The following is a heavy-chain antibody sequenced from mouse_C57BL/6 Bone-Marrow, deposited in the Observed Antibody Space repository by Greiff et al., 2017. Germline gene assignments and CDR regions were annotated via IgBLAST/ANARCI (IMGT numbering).Heavy chain of an antibody. CDR2: IYPGNSDT. J-gene: IGHJ3*01. V-gene: IGHV1-5*01. D-gene: IGHD3-2*02. CDR1: GYTFTSYW. CDR3: TSDSSGQAWLAY. Sequence: VQLQQSGTVLARPGASVKMSCKTSGYTFTSYWMHWVKQRPGQGLEWIGAIYPGNSDTSYNQKFKGKAKLTAVTSASTAYMELSSLTNEDSAVYYCTSDSSGQAWLAYWGQGTLVTVSA.